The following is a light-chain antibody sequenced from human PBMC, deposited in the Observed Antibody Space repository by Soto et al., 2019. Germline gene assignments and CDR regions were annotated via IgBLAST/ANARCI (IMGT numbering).Light chain of an antibody. V-gene: IGKV1-33*01. J-gene: IGKJ3*01. CDR3: QQYDNRPPWT. CDR1: QDISNY. Sequence: DIQMTQSPSSLSASVGDRVTITCQASQDISNYLNWYQQKPGKAPKLLIYDASNLETGVPSRFSGSGSGTDFTFTISSLQTEYIATYYGQQYDNRPPWTFGPGTKVDIK. CDR2: DAS.